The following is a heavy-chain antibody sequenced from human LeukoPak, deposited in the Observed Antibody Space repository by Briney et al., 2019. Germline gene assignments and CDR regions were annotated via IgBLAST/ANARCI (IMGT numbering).Heavy chain of an antibody. D-gene: IGHD4-17*01. CDR3: ARERDGDYARGLDY. V-gene: IGHV1-2*06. CDR1: GYTFTGYY. J-gene: IGHJ4*02. Sequence: ASVKVSCKASGYTFTGYYMHWERQAPGQGLEWMGRINPNTGGTNYVQKLQGRVTVTRDTSISTAYMELSSLRSDDTAVYYCARERDGDYARGLDYWGQGTLVTVSS. CDR2: INPNTGGT.